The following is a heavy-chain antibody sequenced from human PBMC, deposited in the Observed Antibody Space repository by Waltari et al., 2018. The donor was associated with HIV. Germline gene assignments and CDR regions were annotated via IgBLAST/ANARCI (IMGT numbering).Heavy chain of an antibody. CDR2: ISGRNGDT. D-gene: IGHD4-17*01. Sequence: QIQVVQSGGEVKKPGASVKVACRTSGYNFKNYGITWVRQAPGQGLEWMGRISGRNGDTMYAQKFHGRVIMTIDTSTNSGYLELQSLTSDDTADYYCARAAYGDFLYSWIDPWGQGTPVIVSS. CDR3: ARAAYGDFLYSWIDP. CDR1: GYNFKNYG. V-gene: IGHV1-18*01. J-gene: IGHJ5*02.